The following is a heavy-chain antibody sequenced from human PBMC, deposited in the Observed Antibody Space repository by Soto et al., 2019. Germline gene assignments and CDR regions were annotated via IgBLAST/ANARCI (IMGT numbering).Heavy chain of an antibody. D-gene: IGHD6-19*01. CDR3: SRSYSSGWEFDY. Sequence: GGSLRLSCGASGFTFSNYYMSWIRQAPGKGLEWVSYISSTGRTIYYADSVKGRFTVSRDNAQNSLSLKLNSLRVEDTAVYYCSRSYSSGWEFDYWGQGPQVTVSS. CDR1: GFTFSNYY. CDR2: ISSTGRTI. J-gene: IGHJ4*02. V-gene: IGHV3-11*01.